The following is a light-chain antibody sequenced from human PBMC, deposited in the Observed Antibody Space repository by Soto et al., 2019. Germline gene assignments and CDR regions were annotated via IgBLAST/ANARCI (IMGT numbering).Light chain of an antibody. CDR2: AAS. CDR3: QQGYTTPRT. V-gene: IGKV1-39*01. J-gene: IGKJ2*02. CDR1: QIISTY. Sequence: DIQMTQSPSSLSASVGDRDSITCQTSQIISTYLNWYQQKPGEAPRLLIYAASSLQSGVPSRFSGSGSGTDFTLTITSLQPEDFATYYCQQGYTTPRTFGQGTKLEI.